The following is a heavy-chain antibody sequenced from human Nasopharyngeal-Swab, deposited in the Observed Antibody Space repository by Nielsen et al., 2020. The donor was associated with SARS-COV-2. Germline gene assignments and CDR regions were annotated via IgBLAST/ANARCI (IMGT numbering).Heavy chain of an antibody. D-gene: IGHD3-10*01. CDR3: AKRTMVRGLDY. J-gene: IGHJ4*02. V-gene: IGHV3-23*01. CDR2: ISGSGGST. Sequence: ARQAPGKGLEWVSAISGSGGSTYYADSVKGRFTISRDNSKNTLYLQMNSLRAEDTAVYYCAKRTMVRGLDYWGQGTLVTVSS.